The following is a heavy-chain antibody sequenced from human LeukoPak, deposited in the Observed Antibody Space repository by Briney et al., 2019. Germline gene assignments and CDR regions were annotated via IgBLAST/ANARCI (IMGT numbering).Heavy chain of an antibody. CDR3: ARQTTLHAFDI. CDR2: MNPNSGNT. D-gene: IGHD1-1*01. Sequence: ASVKVSCKASGYTFTSYDINWVRQATGQGLEWMGWMNPNSGNTGYAQKFQGRVTMTRDTSISTAYMELSRLRSDDTAVYYCARQTTLHAFDIWGQGTMVTVSS. J-gene: IGHJ3*02. V-gene: IGHV1-8*01. CDR1: GYTFTSYD.